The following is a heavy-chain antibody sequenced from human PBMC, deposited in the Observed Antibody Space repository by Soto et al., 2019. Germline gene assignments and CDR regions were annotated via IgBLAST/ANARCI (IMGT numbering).Heavy chain of an antibody. CDR1: GFTFSSYS. Sequence: GGSLRLSCAASGFTFSSYSMNWVRQAPGKGLEWVSSISSSSSYIYYADSVKGRFTISRDNAKNSLYLQMNSLRAEDTAVYYCATSSRLGELSSGYWGQGTLVTVSS. V-gene: IGHV3-21*01. J-gene: IGHJ4*02. CDR2: ISSSSSYI. CDR3: ATSSRLGELSSGY. D-gene: IGHD3-16*02.